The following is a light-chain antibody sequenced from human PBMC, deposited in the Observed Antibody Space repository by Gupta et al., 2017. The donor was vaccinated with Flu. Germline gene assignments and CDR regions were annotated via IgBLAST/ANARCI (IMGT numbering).Light chain of an antibody. CDR2: GAS. V-gene: IGKV3-20*01. CDR1: QSVSSSY. CDR3: QQYGSAPPSYT. J-gene: IGKJ2*01. Sequence: LSLSPGERATLSCRASQSVSSSYLAWYQQKPGQAPRLLIYGASSRATGIPDRFSGSGSGTDFTLTISRLEPEDFAVYYCQQYGSAPPSYTFGQGTKLEIK.